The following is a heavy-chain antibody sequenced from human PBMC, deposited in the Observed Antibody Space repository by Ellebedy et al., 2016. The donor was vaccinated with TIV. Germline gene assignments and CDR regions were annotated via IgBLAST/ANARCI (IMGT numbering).Heavy chain of an antibody. CDR1: GFTFSSYA. D-gene: IGHD3-10*01. CDR3: AKDALRDRMGGHKGEYYFDY. Sequence: PGGSLRLSCAASGFTFSSYAMSWVRQAPGKGLEWVSAISRSGGSPYYADSVKGRFTISSDNSKNTLYLQMNSLRAEDTAVYYGAKDALRDRMGGHKGEYYFDYWGQGTLVTVSS. CDR2: ISRSGGSP. V-gene: IGHV3-23*01. J-gene: IGHJ4*02.